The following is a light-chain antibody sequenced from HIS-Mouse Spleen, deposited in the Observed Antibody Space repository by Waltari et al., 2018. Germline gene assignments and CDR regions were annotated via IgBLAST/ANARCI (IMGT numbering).Light chain of an antibody. V-gene: IGKV1-5*03. CDR3: QQYNSYPYT. CDR1: QRISSW. Sequence: DIQLTHSPSTLSAPVGDSVAITCRASQRISSWLAWYQQKPGKVPKLLIYTASSLESGVPSRFSGSGSGTEFTLTISSLQPDDFATYYCQQYNSYPYTFGEGTKLEIK. J-gene: IGKJ2*01. CDR2: TAS.